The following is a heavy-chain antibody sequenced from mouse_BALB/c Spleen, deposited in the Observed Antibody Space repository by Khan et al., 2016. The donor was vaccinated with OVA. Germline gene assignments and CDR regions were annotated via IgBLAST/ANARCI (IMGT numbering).Heavy chain of an antibody. CDR1: SYSITTDYA. Sequence: EVQLQESGPGLVKPSQSLSLTCTVTSYSITTDYAWNWIRQFPGSKLEWMGHISYSGNTTYNPSLKSRISITRDTSKNQFFLQLKSVTTEDTARYYCAISYGGDFDYWGQGTTLTVSS. D-gene: IGHD1-1*02. CDR3: AISYGGDFDY. CDR2: ISYSGNT. J-gene: IGHJ2*01. V-gene: IGHV3-2*02.